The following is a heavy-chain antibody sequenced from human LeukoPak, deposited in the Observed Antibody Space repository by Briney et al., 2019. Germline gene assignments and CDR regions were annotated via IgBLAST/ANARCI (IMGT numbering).Heavy chain of an antibody. CDR2: ISSSTTTT. D-gene: IGHD5-12*01. CDR1: GFTFSSYS. Sequence: GGSLRLSCTAAGFTFSSYSMSWVRQAPGKGLEWVSYISSSTTTTYYADSVKGRFTISRDNAENSLFLQMNSLRAGDTAVYYCARDPIVTTIQRFDYWGRGTLVTVSS. V-gene: IGHV3-48*01. J-gene: IGHJ4*02. CDR3: ARDPIVTTIQRFDY.